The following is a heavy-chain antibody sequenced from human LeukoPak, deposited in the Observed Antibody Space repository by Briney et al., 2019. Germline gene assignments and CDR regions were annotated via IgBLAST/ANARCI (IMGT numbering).Heavy chain of an antibody. CDR1: GFTFARSA. Sequence: SVKVSCKASGFTFARSAVQWVRQARGQRPEWMGWIVIANGNTNYAQKFQERLTITRDMSTSTAYMELSSLRSEDTAVYYCAAEDDFLTGYYDFDYWGQGTVVTVSS. CDR3: AAEDDFLTGYYDFDY. J-gene: IGHJ4*02. CDR2: IVIANGNT. V-gene: IGHV1-58*01. D-gene: IGHD3-9*01.